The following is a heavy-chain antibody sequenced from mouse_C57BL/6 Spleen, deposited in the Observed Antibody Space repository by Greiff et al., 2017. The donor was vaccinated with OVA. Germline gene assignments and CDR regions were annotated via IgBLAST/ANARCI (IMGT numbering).Heavy chain of an antibody. J-gene: IGHJ1*03. CDR1: GFTFSSYG. Sequence: EVKLMESGGDLVKPGGSLKLSCAASGFTFSSYGMSWVRQTPDKRLEWVATISSGGSYTYYPDSVKGRFPISRDNAKNTLYLQMSRLKSEDTAMYYCASRGFITTVVVHWYFDVWGTGTTVTVSS. D-gene: IGHD1-1*01. CDR3: ASRGFITTVVVHWYFDV. CDR2: ISSGGSYT. V-gene: IGHV5-6*02.